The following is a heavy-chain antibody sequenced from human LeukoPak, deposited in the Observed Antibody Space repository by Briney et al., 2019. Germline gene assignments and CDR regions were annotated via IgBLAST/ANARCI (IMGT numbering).Heavy chain of an antibody. CDR3: ARGTPRAFDI. CDR2: IYHSGST. CDR1: GGSISSGGYS. J-gene: IGHJ3*02. V-gene: IGHV4-30-2*01. Sequence: SETLSLTCAVSGGSISSGGYSWSWIRQPPGKGLEWIGYIYHSGSTYCNPSLKSRVTISVDRSKNQFSLKLSSVTAADTGVYYCARGTPRAFDIWGQGTMVTVSS.